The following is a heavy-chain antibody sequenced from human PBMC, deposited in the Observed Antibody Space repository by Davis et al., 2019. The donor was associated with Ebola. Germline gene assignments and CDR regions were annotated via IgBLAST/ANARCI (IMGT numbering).Heavy chain of an antibody. V-gene: IGHV3-53*01. CDR1: GFTVSSNY. Sequence: GESLKISCAASGFTVSSNYMSWVRQAPGKGLEWVSVIYSGGSTYYADSVKGRFTISRDNSKNTLYLQMNSLRAEDTAVYYCAREVNGYDSSPYYFDYWGQGTLVTVSS. D-gene: IGHD3-22*01. CDR2: IYSGGST. CDR3: AREVNGYDSSPYYFDY. J-gene: IGHJ4*02.